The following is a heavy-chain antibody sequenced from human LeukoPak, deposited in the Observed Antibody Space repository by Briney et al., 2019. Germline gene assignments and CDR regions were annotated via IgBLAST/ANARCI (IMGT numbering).Heavy chain of an antibody. Sequence: PSETLSLTCTVSGGSISSYYWSWIRQPPGKGLEWIGYIYYSGSTHYNPSLKSRVTIAVDMSKNQFSLRLSSVTAADTVVYFCATGGNYASGPGDYWGQGTLVTVSS. J-gene: IGHJ4*02. V-gene: IGHV4-59*01. D-gene: IGHD3-10*01. CDR1: GGSISSYY. CDR3: ATGGNYASGPGDY. CDR2: IYYSGST.